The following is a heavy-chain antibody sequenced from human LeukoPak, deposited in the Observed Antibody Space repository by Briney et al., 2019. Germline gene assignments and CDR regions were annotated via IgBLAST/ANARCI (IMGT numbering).Heavy chain of an antibody. D-gene: IGHD6-13*01. CDR3: AREGSSSWYNWFDP. V-gene: IGHV4-59*01. CDR1: GGSISSYY. J-gene: IGHJ5*02. Sequence: SETLSLTCTVSGGSISSYYWSWIRQPPGKGLEWIGYIYYSGSTNYNPSLKSRVTISVDTSKNQLSLKLSSVTAADTAVYYCAREGSSSWYNWFDPWGQGTLVTVSS. CDR2: IYYSGST.